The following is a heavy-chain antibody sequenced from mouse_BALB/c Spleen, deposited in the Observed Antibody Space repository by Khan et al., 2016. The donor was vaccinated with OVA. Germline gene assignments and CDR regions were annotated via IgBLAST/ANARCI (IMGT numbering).Heavy chain of an antibody. J-gene: IGHJ3*01. Sequence: EVKLEVSGGDLVKTGGSLKLSCAASGFTFSTYGMSWVRQTPDKRLEWVATISSGGHYTYYIDSVKGRFTISRDNAENILYLQMTSLRSEDTAMYYCARLAYYYNREGFAYWGQGTLVTVSA. CDR1: GFTFSTYG. V-gene: IGHV5-6*02. CDR2: ISSGGHYT. CDR3: ARLAYYYNREGFAY. D-gene: IGHD1-1*01.